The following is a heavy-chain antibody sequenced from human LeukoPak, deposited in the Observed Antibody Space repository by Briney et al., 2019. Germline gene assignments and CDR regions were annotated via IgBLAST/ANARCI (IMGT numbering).Heavy chain of an antibody. J-gene: IGHJ4*02. Sequence: ASVKVSCKVSGYTLTELSMHWVRQAPGKGLEWMGGFDPEDGETIYAQKFQGRVTMTEDTSTDIAYMELSSLRSEDTAVYYCATSIAVAGTFDYWGQGTLVTVSS. CDR1: GYTLTELS. CDR2: FDPEDGET. D-gene: IGHD6-19*01. CDR3: ATSIAVAGTFDY. V-gene: IGHV1-24*01.